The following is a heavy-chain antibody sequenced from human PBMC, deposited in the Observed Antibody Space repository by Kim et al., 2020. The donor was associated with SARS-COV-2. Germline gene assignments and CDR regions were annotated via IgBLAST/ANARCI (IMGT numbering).Heavy chain of an antibody. CDR1: GFTFSNYS. Sequence: GGSRRLSCAASGFTFSNYSMNWVRQAPGKGLQWVSYISGSSHTLYYTDSVKGRFTTSRDNAKNSLYLQMNSLRDEDTAVYFGASDCGGGSCYSFSGKMDVWGQGTTVTVSS. CDR3: ASDCGGGSCYSFSGKMDV. CDR2: ISGSSHTL. D-gene: IGHD2-15*01. V-gene: IGHV3-48*02. J-gene: IGHJ6*02.